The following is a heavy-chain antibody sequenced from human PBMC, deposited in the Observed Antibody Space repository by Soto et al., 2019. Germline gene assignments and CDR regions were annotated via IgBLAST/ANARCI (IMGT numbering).Heavy chain of an antibody. CDR2: TRNKANSYTT. J-gene: IGHJ6*03. CDR3: ARGIVVTTYYYYYYMDV. D-gene: IGHD2-21*01. CDR1: GFTFSDHY. V-gene: IGHV3-72*01. Sequence: GGSLRLSCAASGFTFSDHYMDWVRQAPGKGLEWVGRTRNKANSYTTEYAASVKGRFTISRDDSKNSLYLQMNSLKTEDTAVYYCARGIVVTTYYYYYYMDVWGKGTTVTVSS.